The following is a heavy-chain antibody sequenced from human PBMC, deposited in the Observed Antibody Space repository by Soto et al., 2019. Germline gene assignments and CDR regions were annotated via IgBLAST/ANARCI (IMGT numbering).Heavy chain of an antibody. V-gene: IGHV3-48*01. CDR3: AREALVVVPAATPYYYYYMDV. D-gene: IGHD2-2*02. CDR1: GFTFSSYS. Sequence: GGSLRLSCAASGFTFSSYSMNWVRQAPGKGLEWVSYISSSSSTIYYADSVKGRFTISRDNAKNSLYLQMNSLRAEDTAVYYCAREALVVVPAATPYYYYYMDVWGKGTTVTVSS. CDR2: ISSSSSTI. J-gene: IGHJ6*03.